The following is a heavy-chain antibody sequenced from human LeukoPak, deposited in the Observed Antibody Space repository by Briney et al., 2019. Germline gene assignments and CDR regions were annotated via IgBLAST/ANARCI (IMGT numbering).Heavy chain of an antibody. CDR3: ARAARWLQWDAFDI. D-gene: IGHD5-24*01. CDR1: GFTFSSYW. J-gene: IGHJ3*02. V-gene: IGHV3-74*01. Sequence: GGSLRPSCAASGFTFSSYWMHWVRQAPGKGLVWVSRINSDGSSTSYADSVKGRFTISRDNAKNTLYLQMNSLRAEDTAVYYCARAARWLQWDAFDIWGQGTMVTVSS. CDR2: INSDGSST.